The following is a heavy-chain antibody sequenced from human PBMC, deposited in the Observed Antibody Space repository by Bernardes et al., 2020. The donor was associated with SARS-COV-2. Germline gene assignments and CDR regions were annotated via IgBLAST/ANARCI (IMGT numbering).Heavy chain of an antibody. Sequence: SETLSLTCTVSGASISSSYWSWIRQPPGKGPEWIGYIYYSGSTNYNPSLKSRVTISVDTSKNRFPLELSSGTAADTAVSLCSRLICPIALCSPRGDYYYRNDIWGQGTTVTVSS. CDR3: SRLICPIALCSPRGDYYYRNDI. D-gene: IGHD2-8*01. CDR2: IYYSGST. J-gene: IGHJ6*02. CDR1: GASISSSY. V-gene: IGHV4-59*01.